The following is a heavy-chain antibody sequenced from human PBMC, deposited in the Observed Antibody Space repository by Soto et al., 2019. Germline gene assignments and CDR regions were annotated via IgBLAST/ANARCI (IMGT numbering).Heavy chain of an antibody. J-gene: IGHJ6*03. V-gene: IGHV3-64*01. Sequence: GGSLRLSCAASGFTFSSYAMHWVRQAPGKGLEYVSAISSNGGSTYYANSVKGRFTISRDNSKNTLYLQMGSLRAEDMAVYYCATGSDFWSGYTIGAGYMDVWGKGTTVTVSS. CDR2: ISSNGGST. D-gene: IGHD3-3*01. CDR3: ATGSDFWSGYTIGAGYMDV. CDR1: GFTFSSYA.